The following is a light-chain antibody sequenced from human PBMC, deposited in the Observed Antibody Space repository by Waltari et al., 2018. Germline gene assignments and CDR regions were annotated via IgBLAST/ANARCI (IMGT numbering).Light chain of an antibody. Sequence: DIVVTQSPLSLPVTPGEPASISCRSSQSLLHSNGYNYLDWYLQKPGPSPQLLIYLGSNRASGVPDRFSGSGAGTDFTLKISRVEAEDVGVYYCMQSLRALWTFGQGTKVEIK. CDR2: LGS. CDR3: MQSLRALWT. CDR1: QSLLHSNGYNY. V-gene: IGKV2-28*01. J-gene: IGKJ1*01.